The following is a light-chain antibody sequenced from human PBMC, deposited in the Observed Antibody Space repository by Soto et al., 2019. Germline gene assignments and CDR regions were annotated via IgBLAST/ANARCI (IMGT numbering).Light chain of an antibody. CDR3: SSFSVTGSVYV. J-gene: IGLJ1*01. Sequence: QSALTQPASVSGSPGQSITISCSGTINDIAVNNYVSWYQQHPGKAPKLMIYEVTNRPTGVSNRFSGSKSGNTASLTISGLQAEDDADYYCSSFSVTGSVYVFGTGTKVTVL. CDR2: EVT. CDR1: INDIAVNNY. V-gene: IGLV2-14*01.